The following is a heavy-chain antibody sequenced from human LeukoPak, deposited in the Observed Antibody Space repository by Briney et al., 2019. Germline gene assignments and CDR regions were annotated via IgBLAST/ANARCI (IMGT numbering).Heavy chain of an antibody. CDR2: IYYSGST. V-gene: IGHV4-59*01. CDR3: ARDGYIYGTDY. J-gene: IGHJ4*02. D-gene: IGHD5-18*01. CDR1: GDSISSYY. Sequence: SETLSLTCTVSGDSISSYYWSWIWQPPGKGLEWIGYIYYSGSTNYNPSLKSRVTISVDTSKNQFSLKLSSVTAADTAVYYCARDGYIYGTDYSGQGTLGTVSS.